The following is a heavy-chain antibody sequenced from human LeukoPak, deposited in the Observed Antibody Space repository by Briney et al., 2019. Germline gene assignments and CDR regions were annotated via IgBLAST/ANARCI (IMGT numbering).Heavy chain of an antibody. Sequence: ASVKVSCKASGYTFTGYYMHWVRQAPGQGLEWMGWINPNSGGTNYAQKFQGRVTMTRDTSISTAYMELSGLRSDDTAVYYCARYCSSTSCSIYDWFDPWGQGTLVTVSS. V-gene: IGHV1-2*02. CDR2: INPNSGGT. D-gene: IGHD2-2*01. CDR1: GYTFTGYY. CDR3: ARYCSSTSCSIYDWFDP. J-gene: IGHJ5*02.